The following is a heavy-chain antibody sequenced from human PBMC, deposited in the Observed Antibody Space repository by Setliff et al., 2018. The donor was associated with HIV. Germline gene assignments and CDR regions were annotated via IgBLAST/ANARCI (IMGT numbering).Heavy chain of an antibody. CDR2: MSYSGTT. J-gene: IGHJ5*02. CDR3: ARQSSNTWSWFDP. V-gene: IGHV4-39*01. D-gene: IGHD6-13*01. Sequence: SETLSLTCTVSGGSFSSGNYYWAWIRQPPGAGLEWIGGMSYSGTTYYNPSLKSRVTMSVDTSKNQFSLNLIFVTAADTAVYYCARQSSNTWSWFDPWGQRTLVTVSS. CDR1: GGSFSSGNYY.